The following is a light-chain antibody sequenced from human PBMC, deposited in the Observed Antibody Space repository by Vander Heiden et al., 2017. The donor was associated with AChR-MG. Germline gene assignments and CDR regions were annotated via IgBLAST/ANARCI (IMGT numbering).Light chain of an antibody. CDR3: QQYDSTPWT. J-gene: IGKJ1*01. CDR2: WAS. V-gene: IGKV4-1*01. CDR1: QSVLYSSNNKNH. Sequence: DIVMTQSPDSLAVSLGERATINCKSSQSVLYSSNNKNHLIWYQQKPGQPPKLLIYWASTRASGVPDRFSGSVSGTDFTLTISSLQAEDVAVYYCQQYDSTPWTFGQGTKVEIK.